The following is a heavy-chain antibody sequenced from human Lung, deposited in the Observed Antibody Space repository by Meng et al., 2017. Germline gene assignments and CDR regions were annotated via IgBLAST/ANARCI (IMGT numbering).Heavy chain of an antibody. CDR3: ARGPTTMAHDFDY. V-gene: IGHV4-34*01. D-gene: IGHD4-11*01. J-gene: IGHJ4*02. CDR1: GGSFSDYY. CDR2: INHSGST. Sequence: QVQLGQWGAGLFKPSVTLSLTCVVFGGSFSDYYWSWIRQPPGKGLEWIGEINHSGSTNYNPSLESRATISVDTSQNNLSLKLSSVTAADSAVYYCARGPTTMAHDFDYWGQGTLVTVSS.